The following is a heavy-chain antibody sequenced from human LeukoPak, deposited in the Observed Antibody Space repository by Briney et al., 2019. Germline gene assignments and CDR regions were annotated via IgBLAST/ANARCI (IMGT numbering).Heavy chain of an antibody. CDR1: GASMSNYY. V-gene: IGHV4-39*01. CDR3: ASFSSSSWYSLSWSFDY. CDR2: IYHSGTTYSGST. Sequence: PSETLSLTCNVSGASMSNYYWVWIRQPPGKGLEWIGSIYHSGTTYSGSTYYNPSLKSRVTISVDTSKNQFSLKLSSVTAADTAVYYCASFSSSSWYSLSWSFDYWGQGTLVTVSS. D-gene: IGHD6-13*01. J-gene: IGHJ4*02.